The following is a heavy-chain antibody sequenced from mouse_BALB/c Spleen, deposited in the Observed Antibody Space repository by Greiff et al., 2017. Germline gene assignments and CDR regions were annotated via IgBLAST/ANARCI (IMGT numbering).Heavy chain of an antibody. CDR1: GYTFTSYY. D-gene: IGHD6-5*01. J-gene: IGHJ1*01. CDR2: INPSNGGT. V-gene: IGHV1S81*02. CDR3: YAHWYFEG. Sequence: VQLQQSGAELVKPGASVKLSCKASGYTFTSYYMYWVKPRPGQGLEWIGEINPSNGGTNFNEKFKSKATLTVDKSSSTAYMQLSSLTSEDSAVYDCYAHWYFEGWGAGTTVTVSS.